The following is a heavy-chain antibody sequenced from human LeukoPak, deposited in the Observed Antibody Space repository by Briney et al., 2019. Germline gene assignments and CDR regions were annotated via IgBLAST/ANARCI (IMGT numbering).Heavy chain of an antibody. D-gene: IGHD6-13*01. CDR3: ARVGLAAAGNGRFDP. CDR1: GGSISSYY. CDR2: IYTSGST. V-gene: IGHV4-4*09. Sequence: SETLSLTSTVSGGSISSYYWSWIRQPPGKGLEWIGYIYTSGSTNYNPSLKSRVTISVDTSKNQFSLKLSSVTAADTAVYYCARVGLAAAGNGRFDPWGQGTLVTVSS. J-gene: IGHJ5*02.